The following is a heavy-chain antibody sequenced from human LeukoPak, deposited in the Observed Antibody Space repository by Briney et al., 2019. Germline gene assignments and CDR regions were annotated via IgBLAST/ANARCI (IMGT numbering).Heavy chain of an antibody. CDR3: AXXXXXXXXXXXXXXXXXXXYMDV. CDR1: GGSISSYY. J-gene: IGHJ6*03. CDR2: IYYSGST. V-gene: IGHV4-59*08. Sequence: PSETLSLTCTVSGGSISSYYWSWIRQPPGKGLEWIGYIYYSGSTHYNPSLKSRVTISVDTSKNQFALKLSSVTAPHPAVYHCAXXXXXXXXXXXXXXXXXXXYMDVXXXGXTVTVSS.